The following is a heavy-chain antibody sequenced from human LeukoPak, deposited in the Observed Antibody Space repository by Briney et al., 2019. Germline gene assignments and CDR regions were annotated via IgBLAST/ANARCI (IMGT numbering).Heavy chain of an antibody. CDR1: GFTFSSYW. J-gene: IGHJ4*02. Sequence: PGGSLRLSCAASGFTFSSYWMSWVRQAPGKGLEWVANIKQDGSEKYYVDSVKGRFTISRDNAKNSLYLQMNSLRAEDTAVYYCATDTVTWVRPFDYWGQGTLVTVSS. V-gene: IGHV3-7*03. CDR3: ATDTVTWVRPFDY. D-gene: IGHD4-17*01. CDR2: IKQDGSEK.